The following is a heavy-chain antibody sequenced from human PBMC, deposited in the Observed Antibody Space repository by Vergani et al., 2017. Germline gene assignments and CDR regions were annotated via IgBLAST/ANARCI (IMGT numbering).Heavy chain of an antibody. CDR3: ARERIVGATGGFDY. V-gene: IGHV4-34*01. J-gene: IGHJ4*02. CDR2: IYYSGST. D-gene: IGHD1-26*01. Sequence: QVQLQQWGAGLLKPSETLSLTCAVYGGSFSGYYWSWIRQHPGKGLEWIGYIYYSGSTYYNPSLKSRVTISVDTSKNQFSLKLSSVTAADTAVYYCARERIVGATGGFDYWGQGTLVTVSS. CDR1: GGSFSGYY.